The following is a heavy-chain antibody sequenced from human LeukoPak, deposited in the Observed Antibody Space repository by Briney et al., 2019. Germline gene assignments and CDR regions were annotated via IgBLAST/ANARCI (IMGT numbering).Heavy chain of an antibody. CDR3: ARGYFPFDY. CDR2: MSYSGSTSGST. Sequence: SETLSLTCSVSGGSINSYSWSWIRQPPGKGLEWIGYMSYSGSTSGSTGSHPSLRSRVTMSVDMSKNQFFLKLTSLTAADTAVYYCARGYFPFDYWGRGTLVTASS. D-gene: IGHD3-9*01. CDR1: GGSINSYS. J-gene: IGHJ4*02. V-gene: IGHV4-59*01.